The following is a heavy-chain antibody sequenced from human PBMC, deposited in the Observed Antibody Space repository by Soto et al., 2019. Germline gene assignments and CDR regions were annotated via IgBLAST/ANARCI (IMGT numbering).Heavy chain of an antibody. J-gene: IGHJ4*02. V-gene: IGHV4-4*02. CDR2: VAQSGYT. CDR3: ARNRYGGYDFDS. D-gene: IGHD5-12*01. Sequence: QLQLQESGPGLVKPSGTLSLTCTVSNGSMTSSLWWSWVRQSPGKGLEWIGEVAQSGYTGYNPSLKSRLTISQDRSRNQFSLRLTSVTAADTAVYYCARNRYGGYDFDSWGQGTLVTVSS. CDR1: NGSMTSSLW.